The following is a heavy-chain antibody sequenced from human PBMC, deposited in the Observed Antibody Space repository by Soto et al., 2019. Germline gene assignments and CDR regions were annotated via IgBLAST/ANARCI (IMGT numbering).Heavy chain of an antibody. Sequence: QVQLVQSGAEVKKPGASVKVSCKASGYTFTSYGISWVRQAPGQGLEWMGWISAYNGNTNYAQKLQGRVTMTTDTSKSTAYMERQSRRSDGTAVYYCARDCVDYYDSSGYYYAFDIWGQGTMVTVSS. J-gene: IGHJ3*02. CDR3: ARDCVDYYDSSGYYYAFDI. V-gene: IGHV1-18*01. D-gene: IGHD3-22*01. CDR1: GYTFTSYG. CDR2: ISAYNGNT.